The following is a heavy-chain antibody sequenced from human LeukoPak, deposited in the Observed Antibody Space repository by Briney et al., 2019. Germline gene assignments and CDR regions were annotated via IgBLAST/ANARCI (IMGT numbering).Heavy chain of an antibody. CDR2: IYYSGST. J-gene: IGHJ4*02. V-gene: IGHV4-59*08. CDR3: ASLRDGYNYLDY. D-gene: IGHD5-24*01. CDR1: GGSISSYY. Sequence: SETLSLTCTVSGGSISSYYWSWIRQPPGKGLEWIGYIYYSGSTNYNPSLKSRVTISVDTSKNQFSLKLSSVTAADTAVYYCASLRDGYNYLDYWGQGTLVTVSS.